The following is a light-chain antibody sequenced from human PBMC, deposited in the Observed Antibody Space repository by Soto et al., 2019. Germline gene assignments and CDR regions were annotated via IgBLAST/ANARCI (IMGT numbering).Light chain of an antibody. V-gene: IGKV3-20*01. CDR3: QQYAGSPYT. CDR1: QSVTNY. CDR2: DTF. J-gene: IGKJ2*01. Sequence: IVLTQSPGTLSLSPGESASLSCRASQSVTNYLAWYQQKPGQAPRLLIYDTFTRAAGIPDRFSVSGSGTDLTLIISRLEPEDFALYYCQQYAGSPYTFGQGTKLEI.